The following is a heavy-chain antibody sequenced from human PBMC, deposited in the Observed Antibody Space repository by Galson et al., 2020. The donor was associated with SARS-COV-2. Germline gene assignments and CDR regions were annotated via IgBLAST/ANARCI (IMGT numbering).Heavy chain of an antibody. V-gene: IGHV4-31*03. CDR1: GGSISSGGYY. J-gene: IGHJ3*02. CDR3: ARGKWELLLEYAFDS. Sequence: SETLSLTCTVSGGSISSGGYYWSWIRQHPGKGLEWIGYIYYSGSTYYNPSLTSRVTISVDTSKNQFSLKLSSVTAADTAVYYCARGKWELLLEYAFDSWGQGTMVTVSS. CDR2: IYYSGST. D-gene: IGHD1-26*01.